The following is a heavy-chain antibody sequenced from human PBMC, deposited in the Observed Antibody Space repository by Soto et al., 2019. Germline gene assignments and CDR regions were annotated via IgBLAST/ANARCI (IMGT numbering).Heavy chain of an antibody. J-gene: IGHJ5*02. CDR1: GYTFTSYG. CDR3: ATGYYDILTGYYRGWFDP. V-gene: IGHV1-18*01. CDR2: ISAYNGNT. Sequence: ASVKVSCKASGYTFTSYGISWVRQAPGQGLEWMGWISAYNGNTNYAQKFQGRVTMTEDTSTDTAYMELSSLRSEDTAVYYCATGYYDILTGYYRGWFDPRAQGTLVTVSS. D-gene: IGHD3-9*01.